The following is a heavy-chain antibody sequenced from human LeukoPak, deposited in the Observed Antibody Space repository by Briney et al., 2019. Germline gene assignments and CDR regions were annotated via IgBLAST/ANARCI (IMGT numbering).Heavy chain of an antibody. D-gene: IGHD6-13*01. CDR1: GYTFTSYY. J-gene: IGHJ4*02. CDR2: INPSGGST. V-gene: IGHV1-46*01. Sequence: ASVKVSCKASGYTFTSYYMHLVRQAPGQGLEWMGIINPSGGSTSYAQKFQGRVTMTRDTSTSTVYMELSSLRSEDTAVYYCARAVSHIAAAGTGRDYWGQGTLVTVSS. CDR3: ARAVSHIAAAGTGRDY.